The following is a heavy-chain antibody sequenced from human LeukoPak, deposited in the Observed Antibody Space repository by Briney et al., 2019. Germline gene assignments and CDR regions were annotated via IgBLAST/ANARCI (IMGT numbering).Heavy chain of an antibody. J-gene: IGHJ5*02. CDR2: IYHSGST. CDR3: ARDSAFGWFDP. CDR1: GGSISSYY. D-gene: IGHD3-10*01. Sequence: KPSETLSLTCTVSGGSISSYYWSWIRQPPGKGLEWIGYIYHSGSTYYNPSLKSRVTISVDRSKNQFSLKLSSVTAADTAVYYCARDSAFGWFDPWGQGTLVTVSS. V-gene: IGHV4-59*12.